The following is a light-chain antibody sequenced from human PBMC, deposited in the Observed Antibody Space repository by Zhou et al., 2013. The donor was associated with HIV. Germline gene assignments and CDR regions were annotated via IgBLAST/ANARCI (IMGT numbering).Light chain of an antibody. Sequence: DIQMTQSPSSLSASVGDRVTITCRASQSISSYLNWYQQKPGKAPNLLIYEASSLQSGVPSRFSGSGSGTDFTLTINSLQPEDFATYFCQQSYSTLCSFGQGTKLEIK. CDR1: QSISSY. V-gene: IGKV1-39*01. J-gene: IGKJ2*04. CDR3: QQSYSTLCS. CDR2: EAS.